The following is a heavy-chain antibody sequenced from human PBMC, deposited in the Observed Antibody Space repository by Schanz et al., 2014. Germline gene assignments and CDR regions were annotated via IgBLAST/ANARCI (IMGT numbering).Heavy chain of an antibody. CDR2: VNPSVRGT. CDR1: GYTFSFTSYN. D-gene: IGHD3-22*01. Sequence: QVQVEQSGPEAKKPGASVTVSCQASGYTFSFTSYNVHWGRQAPGQGLEWMGIVNPSVRGTHFAREFQGRATVTSDTSTSTVYMELSGLRSEDTAVYYCAGAFDSSGYYFDYWGQGTLVTVSS. J-gene: IGHJ4*02. CDR3: AGAFDSSGYYFDY. V-gene: IGHV1-46*03.